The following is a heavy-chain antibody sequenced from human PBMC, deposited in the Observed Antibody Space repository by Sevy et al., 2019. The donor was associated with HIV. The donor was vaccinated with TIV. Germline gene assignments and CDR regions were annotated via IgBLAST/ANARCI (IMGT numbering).Heavy chain of an antibody. CDR1: GFTFSSYS. CDR3: ARVFYGDSPYFDY. CDR2: ISSSSSYI. J-gene: IGHJ4*02. Sequence: GGSLRLSCAASGFTFSSYSMNWVRQAPGKGLEWVSSISSSSSYIYYADSVKGRFTISRDNAKNSLYLQMNSLRAEDTAVYSCARVFYGDSPYFDYWGQGTLVTVSS. D-gene: IGHD4-17*01. V-gene: IGHV3-21*01.